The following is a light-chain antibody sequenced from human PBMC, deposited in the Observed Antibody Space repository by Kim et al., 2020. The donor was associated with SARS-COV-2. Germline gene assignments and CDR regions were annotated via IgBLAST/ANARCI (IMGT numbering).Light chain of an antibody. V-gene: IGLV6-57*04. CDR2: EDN. CDR1: SGSIASNY. J-gene: IGLJ2*01. CDR3: QSYDSSNV. Sequence: NFMLTQPHSVSESPGKTVTISCTRSSGSIASNYVQWYQQRPGSAPTTVIYEDNQRPSGVPDRFSGSIDSSSNSASLTISGLKTEDEADYYCQSYDSSNVVGGGTQLTVL.